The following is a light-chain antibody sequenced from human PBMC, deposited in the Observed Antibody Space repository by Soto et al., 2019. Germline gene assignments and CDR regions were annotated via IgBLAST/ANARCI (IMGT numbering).Light chain of an antibody. CDR1: SSNIGAGYD. Sequence: QSVLTQPPSVSGAPGKRVTISCTGSSSNIGAGYDVHWYQQLPGTAPKLLIYGNSNRPSGVPDRFSGSKSGTSASLAITGLQAEDEVDYYCQSYDSSLSGYVFGTGTKVTVL. V-gene: IGLV1-40*01. J-gene: IGLJ1*01. CDR3: QSYDSSLSGYV. CDR2: GNS.